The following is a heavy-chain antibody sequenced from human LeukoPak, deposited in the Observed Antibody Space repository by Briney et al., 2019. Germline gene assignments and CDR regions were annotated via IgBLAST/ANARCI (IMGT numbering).Heavy chain of an antibody. J-gene: IGHJ4*02. V-gene: IGHV3-53*01. CDR1: GPTVSSNY. Sequence: GESLRLSCAASGPTVSSNYVNWVRQAPGKGLEWVSIINSDGRTYYADSVKGRFTISRDNSKNTLYLQMNSLGADDTAVYYCARGDFDYWGQGTLVTVSS. CDR2: INSDGRT. CDR3: ARGDFDY.